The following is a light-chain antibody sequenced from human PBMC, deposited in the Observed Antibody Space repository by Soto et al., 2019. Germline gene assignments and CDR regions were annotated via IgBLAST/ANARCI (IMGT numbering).Light chain of an antibody. CDR3: CSYAGRPYV. CDR2: EGS. V-gene: IGLV2-23*01. Sequence: QSVLTQPASVSGSPGQSITISCTGTSSDVGSYNLVSWYQQHPGKAPKLMIYEGSKRPSGVSNRSSGSKSGNTASLTISGLQAEDEADYYCCSYAGRPYVFGTGTKVTVL. CDR1: SSDVGSYNL. J-gene: IGLJ1*01.